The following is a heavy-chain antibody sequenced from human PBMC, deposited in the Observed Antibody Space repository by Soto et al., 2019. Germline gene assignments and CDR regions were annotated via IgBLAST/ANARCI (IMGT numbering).Heavy chain of an antibody. CDR3: ARGVVPDV. D-gene: IGHD6-6*01. CDR1: GASIGGRGYY. J-gene: IGHJ6*02. CDR2: IYHSGRT. V-gene: IGHV4-39*02. Sequence: ETLCLTCPVSGASIGGRGYYWGWIRQPPGKGLEWIANIYHSGRTHYNPSLKSRLTISVDTSKNHFSLKLTSATAADMAVYYCARGVVPDVWGQGTTVTVCS.